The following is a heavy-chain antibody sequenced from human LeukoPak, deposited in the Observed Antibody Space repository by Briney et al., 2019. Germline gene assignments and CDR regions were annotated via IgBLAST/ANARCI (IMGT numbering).Heavy chain of an antibody. J-gene: IGHJ6*02. CDR3: TKDKIQFGYYGMDV. CDR2: INWNSGSI. D-gene: IGHD3-16*01. V-gene: IGHV3-9*01. CDR1: GFTFSSYA. Sequence: GGSLRLSCAASGFTFSSYAMNWVRQAPGKGLEWVSGINWNSGSIGYADSVKGRFTISRDNAKNSLYLQMNSLRAEDTALYYCTKDKIQFGYYGMDVWGQGTTVIVSS.